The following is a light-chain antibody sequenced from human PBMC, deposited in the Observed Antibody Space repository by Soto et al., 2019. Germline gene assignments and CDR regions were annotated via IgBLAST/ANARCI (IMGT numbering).Light chain of an antibody. J-gene: IGKJ3*01. CDR3: QQLNIYPLT. CDR2: DAS. CDR1: QTISTW. Sequence: DIQVTQSPPTLSASVGARVTLTCRASQTISTWMAWYQQKPGKAPKLLVYDASTLQSGVPSRFSRSGSGTEFTLTINSLQPEDFATYYCQQLNIYPLTFGPGTKVDI. V-gene: IGKV1-9*01.